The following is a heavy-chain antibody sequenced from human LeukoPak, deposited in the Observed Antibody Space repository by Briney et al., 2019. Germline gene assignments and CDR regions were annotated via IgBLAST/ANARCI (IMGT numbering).Heavy chain of an antibody. CDR1: GGSISSGSYY. CDR3: ARSLNLASRYNWNDVSLWFDP. V-gene: IGHV4-61*02. CDR2: IYTSGST. D-gene: IGHD1-20*01. J-gene: IGHJ5*02. Sequence: PSETLSLTCTVSGGSISSGSYYWSWIRQPAGKGLEWIGRIYTSGSTNYNPSLKSRVTISVDTSKNQFSLKLSSVTAADTAVYYCARSLNLASRYNWNDVSLWFDPWGQGTLVTVSS.